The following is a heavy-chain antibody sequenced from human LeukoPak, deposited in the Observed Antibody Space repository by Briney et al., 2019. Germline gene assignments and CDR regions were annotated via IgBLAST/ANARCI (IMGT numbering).Heavy chain of an antibody. V-gene: IGHV5-51*01. CDR2: IYPGDSDT. CDR1: GYSFTSYC. Sequence: GEPLKISCQGSGYSFTSYCIGWVRQMPGQSLEWMGIIYPGDSDTRYSPSFQGQVTISADKSISTAYLQWSSLKASDTAMYYCARSRYYDSSGPSVSWFDPWGQGTLVTVSS. CDR3: ARSRYYDSSGPSVSWFDP. J-gene: IGHJ5*02. D-gene: IGHD3-22*01.